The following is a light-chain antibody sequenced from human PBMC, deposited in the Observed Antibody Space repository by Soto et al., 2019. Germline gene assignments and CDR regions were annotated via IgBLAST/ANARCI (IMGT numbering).Light chain of an antibody. V-gene: IGKV3-15*01. CDR2: GAS. Sequence: EIVLTQSPAILSASPGERATLSCRVSQTVSDNLAWYQQKPGQSPRLLIYGASTRATDIPVRFSGSGSGTEFTLTISSLQSEDFAVYYCQQYNIWPPLYTFGQGTKL. J-gene: IGKJ2*01. CDR1: QTVSDN. CDR3: QQYNIWPPLYT.